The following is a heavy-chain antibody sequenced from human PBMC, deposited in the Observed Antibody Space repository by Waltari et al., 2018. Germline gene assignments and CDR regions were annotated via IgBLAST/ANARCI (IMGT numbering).Heavy chain of an antibody. CDR3: ARERGEILGTSYFFDY. Sequence: QLLQSGPEVAKPGALVKNSGKPTAYSFPNVCLRRVRQAPGQGLEWMGWINTYSSKTRYAQKFQGRVFMTRDASTSTAYMEVRSLRSDDTAIYYCARERGEILGTSYFFDYWGQGTQVTVSS. CDR2: INTYSSKT. V-gene: IGHV1-18*01. J-gene: IGHJ4*02. CDR1: AYSFPNVC. D-gene: IGHD1-26*01.